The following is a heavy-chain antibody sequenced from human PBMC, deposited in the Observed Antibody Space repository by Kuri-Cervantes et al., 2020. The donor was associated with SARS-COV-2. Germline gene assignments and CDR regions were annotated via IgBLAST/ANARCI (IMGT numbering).Heavy chain of an antibody. D-gene: IGHD4-11*01. CDR3: AKPATVTTRYWFDP. Sequence: GESLKISCAASGFTFSSYAMSWVRQAPGKGLEWVSAISGSGSSTYYADSVKGRFTISRDNSKNTLYLQMNSLRAEDTAVYYCAKPATVTTRYWFDPWGQGTPVTVSS. CDR1: GFTFSSYA. V-gene: IGHV3-23*01. J-gene: IGHJ5*02. CDR2: ISGSGSST.